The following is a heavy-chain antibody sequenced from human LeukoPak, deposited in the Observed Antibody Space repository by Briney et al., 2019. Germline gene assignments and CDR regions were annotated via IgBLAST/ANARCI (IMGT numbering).Heavy chain of an antibody. D-gene: IGHD2-2*01. V-gene: IGHV4-59*12. CDR3: ARLGVVPAGIQYYYYYMDV. CDR2: IYYSGST. J-gene: IGHJ6*03. Sequence: SSETLSLTCTVSGGSISSYYWSWIRQPPGKGLEWIGYIYYSGSTNYNPSLKSRVTISVDTSKNQFSLKLSSVTAADTAVYYCARLGVVPAGIQYYYYYMDVWGKGTTVTVSS. CDR1: GGSISSYY.